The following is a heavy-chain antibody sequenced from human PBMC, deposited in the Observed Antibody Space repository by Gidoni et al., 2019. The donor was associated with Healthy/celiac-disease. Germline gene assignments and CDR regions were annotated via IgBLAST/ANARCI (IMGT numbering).Heavy chain of an antibody. J-gene: IGHJ3*02. Sequence: EAQLLESGGGLLQPGGSLRLSCAAPGFTFSSSARGWVRQALGKGLELVPAISGSGGSTYYAYSVKGRFTISRDNSKNTLYLQMNSLRAEDTAVYYCAKPPYGDSDAFDIWGQGTMVTVSS. V-gene: IGHV3-23*01. CDR2: ISGSGGST. D-gene: IGHD4-17*01. CDR1: GFTFSSSA. CDR3: AKPPYGDSDAFDI.